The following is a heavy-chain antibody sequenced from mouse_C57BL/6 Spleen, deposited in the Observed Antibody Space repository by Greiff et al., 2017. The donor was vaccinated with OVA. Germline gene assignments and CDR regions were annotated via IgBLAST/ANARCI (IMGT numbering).Heavy chain of an antibody. CDR3: ARQGDYGGSYGAMDY. CDR2: IGSAGGYT. V-gene: IGHV5-6*01. CDR1: GFTFSSYG. J-gene: IGHJ4*01. Sequence: EVQLQQSVADLVKPGGSLTLSCTASGFTFSSYGMPWVRQTPDKRLEWVGSIGSAGGYTYYAPSVKGRVTITTDTSKNTLYLQLSSLKSEDTAMYYCARQGDYGGSYGAMDYWGKGTSVTVA. D-gene: IGHD1-1*01.